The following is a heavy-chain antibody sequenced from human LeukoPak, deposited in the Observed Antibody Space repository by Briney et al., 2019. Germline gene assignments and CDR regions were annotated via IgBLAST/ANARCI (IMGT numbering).Heavy chain of an antibody. D-gene: IGHD6-6*01. J-gene: IGHJ4*02. CDR3: AKDVGSSISARRAFDD. V-gene: IGHV3-23*01. CDR2: ISSSGAST. CDR1: AFTFSSIA. Sequence: AGGSLRPSCAASAFTFSSIAMSWVRQPPGKGLEWVSSISSSGASTYYADSVKGRFTIYRDNSKNTLYLQMNSLRAEDTAIYYCAKDVGSSISARRAFDDWGQGSLVTVSS.